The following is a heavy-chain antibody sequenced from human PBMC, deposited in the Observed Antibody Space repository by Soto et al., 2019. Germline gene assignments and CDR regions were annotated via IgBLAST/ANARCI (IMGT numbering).Heavy chain of an antibody. V-gene: IGHV1-8*01. D-gene: IGHD2-2*01. CDR3: ARHNDLTSRQYSFDS. J-gene: IGHJ4*02. Sequence: ASVKVSCKASGYTFTSYDINWVRQATGQGFEYLGWMNPNSGNTGYVKKFQGRVTMTRDTSMSTAYMELGSLRSEDTAVYYCARHNDLTSRQYSFDSWGQGTLVTVSS. CDR2: MNPNSGNT. CDR1: GYTFTSYD.